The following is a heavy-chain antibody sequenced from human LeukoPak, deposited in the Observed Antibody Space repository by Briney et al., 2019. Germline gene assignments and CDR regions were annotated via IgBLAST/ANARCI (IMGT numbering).Heavy chain of an antibody. CDR2: IYYSGST. CDR1: GGSISSYY. Sequence: PSQTLSLTCSVSGGSISSYYCGWIRQPPRKGLEWVGDIYYSGSTNYNPSLKSRVTISVDTSKNQFSLKLSSVTAADTAVYYCARHMGLGYSYGYPDFDCWGQGTLVT. D-gene: IGHD5-18*01. V-gene: IGHV4-59*08. J-gene: IGHJ4*02. CDR3: ARHMGLGYSYGYPDFDC.